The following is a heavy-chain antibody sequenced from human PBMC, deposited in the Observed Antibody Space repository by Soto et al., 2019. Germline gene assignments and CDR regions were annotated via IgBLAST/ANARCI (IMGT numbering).Heavy chain of an antibody. CDR1: GYTFTSYG. CDR2: ISAYNGNT. V-gene: IGHV1-18*04. D-gene: IGHD5-18*01. Sequence: ASVKVSCKASGYTFTSYGISWVRPAPGQGLEWMGWISAYNGNTNYAQKLQGRVTMTTDTSTSTAYMELRSLRSDATSVYYSPRALGAAMDSFYYYCGMDVWGQGTTVTVCS. J-gene: IGHJ6*01. CDR3: PRALGAAMDSFYYYCGMDV.